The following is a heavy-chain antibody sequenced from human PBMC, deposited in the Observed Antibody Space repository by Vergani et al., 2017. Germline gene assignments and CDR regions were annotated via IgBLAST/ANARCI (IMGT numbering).Heavy chain of an antibody. J-gene: IGHJ6*03. D-gene: IGHD3-10*01. CDR1: GGTFSSYA. V-gene: IGHV1-69*04. CDR2: IIPILGIA. Sequence: QVQLVQSGAEVKKPGASVKVSCKASGGTFSSYAISWVRQAPGQGLEWMGRIIPILGIANYAQKFQGRVTITADKSTSTAYMELSSLRSEDTAVYYCAVGGSVIYYMDVWGKGTTVTVSS. CDR3: AVGGSVIYYMDV.